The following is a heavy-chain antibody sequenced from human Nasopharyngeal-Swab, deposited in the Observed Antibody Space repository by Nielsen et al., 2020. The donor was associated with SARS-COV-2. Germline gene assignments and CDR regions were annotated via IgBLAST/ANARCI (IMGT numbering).Heavy chain of an antibody. CDR3: AKSPNLDYGDYRYYYYYGMDV. D-gene: IGHD4-17*01. J-gene: IGHJ6*02. Sequence: GESLKISCAASGFTFSSYAMSWVRQAPGKGLEWVSAISGSGGSTYYADSVKGRFTISRDNSKNTLYLQMNSLRAEDTAVYYCAKSPNLDYGDYRYYYYYGMDVWGQGTTATVSS. CDR1: GFTFSSYA. CDR2: ISGSGGST. V-gene: IGHV3-23*01.